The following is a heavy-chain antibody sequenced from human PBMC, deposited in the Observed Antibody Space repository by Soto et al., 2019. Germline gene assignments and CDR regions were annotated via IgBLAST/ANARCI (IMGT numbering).Heavy chain of an antibody. CDR1: GGSISSYY. CDR2: IYYSGST. Sequence: SETLSLTCTXSGGSISSYYWIWILQHPGKGLEWIGYIYYSGSTNYNPSLKSRVTISVDTSKNQFSLKLNSMTAADTAVYYCARHNYGSGSTYFEYWGQGTLVTVSS. CDR3: ARHNYGSGSTYFEY. J-gene: IGHJ4*02. V-gene: IGHV4-59*08. D-gene: IGHD3-10*01.